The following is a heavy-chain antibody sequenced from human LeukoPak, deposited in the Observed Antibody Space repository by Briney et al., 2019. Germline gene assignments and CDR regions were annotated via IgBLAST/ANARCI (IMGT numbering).Heavy chain of an antibody. Sequence: ASVKVSCKASGYTFTGYYMHWVRQAPGQGLEWMGRINPNSGGTNYAQKFQGRVTMTRDTSISTAYMELSRLRSDDTAVYYCARDPSSGWHRPLERFDYWGQGTLVTVSS. CDR1: GYTFTGYY. V-gene: IGHV1-2*06. J-gene: IGHJ4*02. CDR2: INPNSGGT. CDR3: ARDPSSGWHRPLERFDY. D-gene: IGHD6-19*01.